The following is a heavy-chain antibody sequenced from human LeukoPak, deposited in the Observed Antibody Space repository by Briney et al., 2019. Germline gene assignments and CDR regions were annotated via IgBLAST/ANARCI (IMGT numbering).Heavy chain of an antibody. CDR2: IKSKTDGGTT. V-gene: IGHV3-15*01. CDR3: TTERIGTYYDFWSGYYTGYFDY. J-gene: IGHJ4*02. Sequence: GGSLRLSCAASGFTFSNAWMSWVRQAPGKGLEWVGRIKSKTDGGTTDYVAPVKGRFTISRDDSKNTLYLQMNSLKTEDTAVYYCTTERIGTYYDFWSGYYTGYFDYWGQGTLVTVSS. D-gene: IGHD3-3*01. CDR1: GFTFSNAW.